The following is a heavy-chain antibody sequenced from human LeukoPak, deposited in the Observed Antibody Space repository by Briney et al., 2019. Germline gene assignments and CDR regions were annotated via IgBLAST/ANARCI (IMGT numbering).Heavy chain of an antibody. Sequence: ASVKVSCKASGYTFTTYYMHWVRQAPGQGLEWMGIIDPSGGGTNYAQKFQGRVTMTRDTSTSTVYMELSSLRSEDTAVHYCASLGSGSSRIIDFDYWGQGTLVPSPQ. CDR2: IDPSGGGT. D-gene: IGHD3-10*01. CDR3: ASLGSGSSRIIDFDY. CDR1: GYTFTTYY. J-gene: IGHJ4*02. V-gene: IGHV1-46*01.